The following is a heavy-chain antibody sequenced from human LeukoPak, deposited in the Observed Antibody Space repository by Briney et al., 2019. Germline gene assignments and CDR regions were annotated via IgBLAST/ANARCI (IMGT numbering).Heavy chain of an antibody. V-gene: IGHV3-30*03. CDR3: TTDKYCTPTDCLHGRFYFDY. CDR1: GFTFTTYG. J-gene: IGHJ4*02. Sequence: PGGSLRLSCAASGFTFTTYGMNWVRRAPGKGLEWVALISRDGSNEYYADSVKGRFTISRDNSKNTLSLQVNTLRVEDTAVYYCTTDKYCTPTDCLHGRFYFDYWGQGTLVTVSS. D-gene: IGHD2-8*01. CDR2: ISRDGSNE.